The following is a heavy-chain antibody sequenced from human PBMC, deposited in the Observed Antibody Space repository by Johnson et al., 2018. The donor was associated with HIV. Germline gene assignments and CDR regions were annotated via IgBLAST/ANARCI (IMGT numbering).Heavy chain of an antibody. V-gene: IGHV3-30*14. J-gene: IGHJ3*02. D-gene: IGHD2-2*01. CDR1: GFTFSSYA. CDR3: ARDGGGLYHDAFDI. Sequence: QVQLVESGGGVVQPGRSLRLSCAASGFTFSSYAMHWVRQAPGKGLEWVAVISYDGSNKYYADSVKGRFTISRDNSKNTLYLQMNSLRAEDTAVYYCARDGGGLYHDAFDIWGQGTMVTVSS. CDR2: ISYDGSNK.